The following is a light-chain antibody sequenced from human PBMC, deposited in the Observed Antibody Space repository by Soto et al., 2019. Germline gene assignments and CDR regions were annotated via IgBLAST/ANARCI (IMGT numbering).Light chain of an antibody. CDR3: QESYNAPPFT. CDR2: GAS. Sequence: DIQMTQSPSSLSASVGDRVTITCRASQSISRHLNWYQQKPGKAPKLLIFGASSLQSGVPSRFSGSGSGTDFTLTISSLQPEDFATYYCQESYNAPPFTFGGGTKVDIK. CDR1: QSISRH. J-gene: IGKJ4*01. V-gene: IGKV1-39*01.